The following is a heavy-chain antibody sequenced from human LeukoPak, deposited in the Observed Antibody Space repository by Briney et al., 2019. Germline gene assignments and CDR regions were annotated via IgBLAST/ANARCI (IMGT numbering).Heavy chain of an antibody. CDR3: ATRAIVGYSSGWTGTFDY. J-gene: IGHJ4*02. CDR2: FDPEDGET. CDR1: GYTLTELS. D-gene: IGHD6-19*01. V-gene: IGHV1-24*01. Sequence: ASVKVSCKVSGYTLTELSMHWVRQAPGKVLEWMGGFDPEDGETIYAQKFQGRVTMTEDTSTDTAYMELSSLRSEDTAVYYCATRAIVGYSSGWTGTFDYWGQGTLVTVSS.